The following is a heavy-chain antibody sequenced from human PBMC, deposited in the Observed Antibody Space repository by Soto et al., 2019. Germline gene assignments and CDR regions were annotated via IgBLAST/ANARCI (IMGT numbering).Heavy chain of an antibody. CDR1: AYKFTTYF. CDR3: VRGYCKTTPCSGDFQH. V-gene: IGHV1-46*01. CDR2: IHPSGDT. Sequence: SVKVSCKASAYKFTTYFIHWVRQAPGQGLEWMGMIHPSGDTGYGQKFRGRVTMTIDTSTTTAYMELRNLTSEDTAIYFSVRGYCKTTPCSGDFQHWGQGTLVTASS. J-gene: IGHJ1*01. D-gene: IGHD2-15*01.